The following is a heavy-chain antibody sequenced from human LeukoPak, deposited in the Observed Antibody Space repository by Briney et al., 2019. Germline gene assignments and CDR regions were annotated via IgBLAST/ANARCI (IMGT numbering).Heavy chain of an antibody. CDR1: GFTFSSYA. CDR3: AKERSRFDY. J-gene: IGHJ4*02. V-gene: IGHV3-30*02. CDR2: IRYDGSNK. Sequence: GGSLRLSCAASGFTFSSYAMSWVRQAPGKGLEWVAFIRYDGSNKYYADSVKGRFTISRDNSKNTLYLQMNSLRDEDTAVYYCAKERSRFDYWGQGTLVTVSS. D-gene: IGHD3-3*01.